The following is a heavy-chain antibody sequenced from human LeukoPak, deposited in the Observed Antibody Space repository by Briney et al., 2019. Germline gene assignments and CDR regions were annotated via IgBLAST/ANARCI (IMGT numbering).Heavy chain of an antibody. CDR2: ISYTGST. CDR3: ARWYLGKGLDY. CDR1: GGSISSYY. J-gene: IGHJ4*02. D-gene: IGHD3-16*01. Sequence: SETLSLTCTVSGGSISSYYWSWNRQPPGKGLEWIGYISYTGSTNYNPSLKSRVTISVDTSNNQFSLKLSSVTAADTAVYYCARWYLGKGLDYWGQGTLVTVSS. V-gene: IGHV4-59*12.